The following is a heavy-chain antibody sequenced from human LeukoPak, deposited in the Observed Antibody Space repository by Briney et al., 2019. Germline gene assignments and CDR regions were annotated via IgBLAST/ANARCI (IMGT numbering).Heavy chain of an antibody. J-gene: IGHJ4*02. CDR2: IYHSGST. D-gene: IGHD6-13*01. V-gene: IGHV4-30-2*01. CDR3: ARIAAAGSKTDYFDY. CDR1: GGSISSGSYY. Sequence: SETLSLTCTVSGGSISSGSYYWSWIRQPPGKGLEWIGYIYHSGSTYYNPSLKSRVTISVDRSKNQFSLKLSSVTAADTAVYYCARIAAAGSKTDYFDYWGQGTLVTVSS.